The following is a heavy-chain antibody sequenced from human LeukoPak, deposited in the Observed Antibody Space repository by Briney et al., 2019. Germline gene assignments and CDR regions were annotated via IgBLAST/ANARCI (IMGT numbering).Heavy chain of an antibody. Sequence: GGSLRLSCAASGFTFSNAWMSWVRQAPGKGLEWVSAISGSGGSTYYADSVKGRFTISRDNSKNTLYLQMNSLRAEDTAVYYCAKRTGKAVAAQYFQHWGQGTLVTVSS. CDR3: AKRTGKAVAAQYFQH. CDR1: GFTFSNAW. D-gene: IGHD6-19*01. J-gene: IGHJ1*01. CDR2: ISGSGGST. V-gene: IGHV3-23*01.